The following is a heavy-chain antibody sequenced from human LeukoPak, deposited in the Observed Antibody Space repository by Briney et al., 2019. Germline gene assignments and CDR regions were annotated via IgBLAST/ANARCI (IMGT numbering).Heavy chain of an antibody. Sequence: GGSLRLSCAASGFTVSSNYMSWVRQAPGKGLEWVSVIYSGGSTYYADSVKGRFTISRDNSKNTLYLQMNSLRVEDTAVYYCARDQALGGYYYWGQGTLVTVSS. CDR1: GFTVSSNY. V-gene: IGHV3-66*01. D-gene: IGHD5-12*01. J-gene: IGHJ4*02. CDR2: IYSGGST. CDR3: ARDQALGGYYY.